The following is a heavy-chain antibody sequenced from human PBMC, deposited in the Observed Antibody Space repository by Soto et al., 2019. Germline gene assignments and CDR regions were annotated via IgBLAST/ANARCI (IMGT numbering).Heavy chain of an antibody. V-gene: IGHV4-39*01. D-gene: IGHD5-18*01. Sequence: PSETLSLTCTVSGGSISSSSYYWGWIRQPPGKGLEWIGSIYYSGSTYYNPSLKSRVTISVDTSKNQFSLKLSSVTAADTAVYYCASLRYSYGREVDYWGQGTLVTVYS. CDR1: GGSISSSSYY. J-gene: IGHJ4*02. CDR2: IYYSGST. CDR3: ASLRYSYGREVDY.